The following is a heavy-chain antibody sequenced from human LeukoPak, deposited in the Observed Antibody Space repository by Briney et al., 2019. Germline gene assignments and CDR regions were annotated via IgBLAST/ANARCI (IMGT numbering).Heavy chain of an antibody. Sequence: GGSLRLSCAASGFSVSNTYMSWVRQAPGKGLEWVSVIYSGDSGVSTYYADSVKGPFTISRHNSKNALYLQMSSLRAEDTAVYFCARSAARLRYYYAMDVWGQGTTVTVCS. CDR3: ARSAARLRYYYAMDV. V-gene: IGHV3-53*04. CDR1: GFSVSNTY. J-gene: IGHJ6*02. CDR2: IYSGDSGVST. D-gene: IGHD6-6*01.